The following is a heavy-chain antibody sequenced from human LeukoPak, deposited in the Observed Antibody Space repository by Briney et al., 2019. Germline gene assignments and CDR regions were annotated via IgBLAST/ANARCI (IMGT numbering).Heavy chain of an antibody. CDR2: INPHSGGT. D-gene: IGHD2-2*01. V-gene: IGHV1-2*02. J-gene: IGHJ4*02. Sequence: GASVKVSCKASGGTFGSYTLSWVRQAPGQGLEWMGWINPHSGGTNYAQKFQGRVTMTRDTSITTAYMELSSLRSDDTAVYYCARDVGEYCSSTNCYASHYWGQGTLVTVSS. CDR3: ARDVGEYCSSTNCYASHY. CDR1: GGTFGSYT.